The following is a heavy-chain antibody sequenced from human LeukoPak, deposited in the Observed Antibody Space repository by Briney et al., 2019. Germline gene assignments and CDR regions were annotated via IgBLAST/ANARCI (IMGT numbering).Heavy chain of an antibody. CDR3: ARVNLGYSSSYNHYYYYYMDV. CDR2: INPNSGGT. D-gene: IGHD6-13*01. V-gene: IGHV1-2*02. Sequence: GASVKVSCKASGYTFTGYYMHWVRQAPGQGLEWMGWINPNSGGTNYAQKFQGRVTMTRDTSISTAYMELSRLRSDDTAVYYCARVNLGYSSSYNHYYYYYMDVWGKGTTVTVSS. CDR1: GYTFTGYY. J-gene: IGHJ6*03.